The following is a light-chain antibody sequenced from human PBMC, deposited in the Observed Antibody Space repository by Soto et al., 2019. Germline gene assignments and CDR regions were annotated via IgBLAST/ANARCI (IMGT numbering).Light chain of an antibody. CDR1: QSVSNNY. J-gene: IGKJ5*01. CDR2: GAS. CDR3: QQRHMWPIT. V-gene: IGKV3D-20*02. Sequence: EIVWTQSPGTLSLSPGERATLSCRASQSVSNNYLAWYQQKPGQAPRLLIYGASNRATGIPDRFSGIGSGTDFTLTISSLEPEDSAVYYCQQRHMWPITFGQGTRLEIK.